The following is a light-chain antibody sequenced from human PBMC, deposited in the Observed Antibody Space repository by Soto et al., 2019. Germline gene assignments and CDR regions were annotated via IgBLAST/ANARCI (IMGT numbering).Light chain of an antibody. CDR2: DAS. Sequence: DIQMTQSPSTLSASVGDRVTITCRASQSISSWLAWYQQKLGRAPMLLIYDASSLESGVPSRFSGSGYGTEFTLTISSLQPDDFATYYCQQYNTYSSLTFGGGTKVDIK. J-gene: IGKJ4*01. CDR1: QSISSW. CDR3: QQYNTYSSLT. V-gene: IGKV1-5*01.